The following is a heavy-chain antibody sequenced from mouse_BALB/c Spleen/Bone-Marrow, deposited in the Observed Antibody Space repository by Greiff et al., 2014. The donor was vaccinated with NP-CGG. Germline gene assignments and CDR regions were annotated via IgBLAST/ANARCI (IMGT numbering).Heavy chain of an antibody. CDR3: ARVYLWYFDV. Sequence: QVQLKESGPGLVAPSQSLSITCTVSGFSLTSYGVHWVRQPPGKGLEWLGVIWAGGSTNYNSALMSRMSISKDNSKSQVFLKMNSLQTDDTAMYYCARVYLWYFDVWGAGTTVTVSS. CDR1: GFSLTSYG. J-gene: IGHJ1*01. D-gene: IGHD2-3*01. CDR2: IWAGGST. V-gene: IGHV2-9*02.